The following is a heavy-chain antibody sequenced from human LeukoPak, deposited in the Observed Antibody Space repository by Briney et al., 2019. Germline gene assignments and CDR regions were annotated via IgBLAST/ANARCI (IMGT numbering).Heavy chain of an antibody. J-gene: IGHJ6*02. CDR3: ARERKATTNYYYYYGMDV. CDR1: GFTFSSYA. D-gene: IGHD5-12*01. CDR2: ISYDGSNK. V-gene: IGHV3-30-3*01. Sequence: GGSLRLSCAASGFTFSSYAMHWVRQAPGKGLEWVAVISYDGSNKYYADSVKGRFTISRDNSKNTLYLQMNSLGAEDTAVYYCARERKATTNYYYYYGMDVWGQGTTVTVSS.